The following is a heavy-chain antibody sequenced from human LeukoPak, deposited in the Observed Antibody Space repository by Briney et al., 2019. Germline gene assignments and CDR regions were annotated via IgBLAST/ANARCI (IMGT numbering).Heavy chain of an antibody. J-gene: IGHJ4*02. V-gene: IGHV1-2*02. Sequence: ASVKVSCKASGYTFTGYYIHWVRQAPGQGLEWMACINPESGDSYSAPKFQGRVTMTRDTSISTASMEVSWLTSDDTAVYYCATGVATAFTYWGQGTLVIVSS. CDR1: GYTFTGYY. CDR2: INPESGDS. D-gene: IGHD5-12*01. CDR3: ATGVATAFTY.